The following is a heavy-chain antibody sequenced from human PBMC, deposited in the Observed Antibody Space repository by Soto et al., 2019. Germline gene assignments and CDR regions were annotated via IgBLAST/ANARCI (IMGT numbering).Heavy chain of an antibody. CDR1: GFTFSSYS. CDR3: ARDYDQNWFDP. Sequence: GGSLRLSCVASGFTFSSYSMNWVRQAPGKGLEWVSSISSSSSYIYYADSVKGRFTISRDNAKNSLYLQMNSLRAEDTAVYYCARDYDQNWFDPWGQGTLVTVSS. J-gene: IGHJ5*02. V-gene: IGHV3-21*01. D-gene: IGHD3-3*01. CDR2: ISSSSSYI.